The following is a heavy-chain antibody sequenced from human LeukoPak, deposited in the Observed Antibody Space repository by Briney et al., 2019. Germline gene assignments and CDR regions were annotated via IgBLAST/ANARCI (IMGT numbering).Heavy chain of an antibody. Sequence: GGSLRLSCAASGFTSNEYAMNWVRQAPGKGLEWVSYISSSSSTIYYADSVKGRFTISRDNAKNSLYLQMNSLRAEDTAVYYCARAGSLYDFWSGYSPQYYFDYWGQGTLVTVSS. CDR3: ARAGSLYDFWSGYSPQYYFDY. CDR1: GFTSNEYA. J-gene: IGHJ4*02. CDR2: ISSSSSTI. V-gene: IGHV3-48*01. D-gene: IGHD3-3*01.